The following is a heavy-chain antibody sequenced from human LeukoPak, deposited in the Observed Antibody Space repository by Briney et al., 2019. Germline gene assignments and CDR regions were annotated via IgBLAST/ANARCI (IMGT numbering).Heavy chain of an antibody. CDR3: VRDPPRTVPGIDFDY. CDR2: ISSSGSPI. V-gene: IGHV3-48*01. CDR1: GFTFSGYS. D-gene: IGHD6-19*01. Sequence: GGSLRLSCAASGFTFSGYSFNWVRQAPGKGLEWVSYISSSGSPIYYADSLKGRFTISRDNAKNSLYLQMNSLRAEDTAVYYCVRDPPRTVPGIDFDYWGQGTLVTVSS. J-gene: IGHJ4*02.